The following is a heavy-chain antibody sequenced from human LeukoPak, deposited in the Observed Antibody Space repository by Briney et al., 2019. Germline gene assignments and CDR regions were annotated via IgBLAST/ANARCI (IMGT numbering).Heavy chain of an antibody. V-gene: IGHV4-39*07. D-gene: IGHD3-22*01. CDR2: IYYSGST. CDR3: ARNYYDTKKPWD. CDR1: GGSISSSSYY. Sequence: SETLSLTCTVSGGSISSSSYYWGWIRQPPGKGLEWIGSIYYSGSTYYNPSLKSRVTISVDTSKNQFSLKLSSVTAADTAVYFCARNYYDTKKPWDWGQGTLVTVSS. J-gene: IGHJ4*02.